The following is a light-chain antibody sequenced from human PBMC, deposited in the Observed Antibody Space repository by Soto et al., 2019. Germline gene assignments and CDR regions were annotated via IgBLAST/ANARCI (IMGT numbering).Light chain of an antibody. J-gene: IGLJ1*01. CDR3: CSYAGSSTYV. V-gene: IGLV2-23*01. Sequence: QSALTQPASVSGSPGQSITISCTGTRFDVGGYDLVSWYQHHPGKAPKLMIYEGSQWPSGVSNRFSGSKSGNTASLTISGLQAEDEADYHCCSYAGSSTYVFGTGTKLTVL. CDR1: RFDVGGYDL. CDR2: EGS.